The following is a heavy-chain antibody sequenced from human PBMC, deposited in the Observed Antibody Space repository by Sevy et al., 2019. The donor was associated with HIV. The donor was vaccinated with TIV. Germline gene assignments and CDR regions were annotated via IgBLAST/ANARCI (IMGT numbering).Heavy chain of an antibody. CDR3: AKGVLGAARPQYFQH. D-gene: IGHD6-6*01. CDR2: IRGSGGST. Sequence: GGSLRLSCAASGFTFSSYAMSWVRQAPGKGLEWVSAIRGSGGSTYYADSVKGRFTISRDNSKNTLYLQMNSLRAEDTAVYYCAKGVLGAARPQYFQHWGQGTLVTVSS. V-gene: IGHV3-23*01. J-gene: IGHJ1*01. CDR1: GFTFSSYA.